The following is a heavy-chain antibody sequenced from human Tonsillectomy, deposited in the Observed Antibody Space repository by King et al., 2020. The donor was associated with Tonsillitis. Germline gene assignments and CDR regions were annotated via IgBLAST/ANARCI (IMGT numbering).Heavy chain of an antibody. D-gene: IGHD4-17*01. Sequence: VQLQQWGAGLLKPSETLSLTCAVYGGSFSGYYWSWIRQPPGKGLEWIGEINHSGSTNYNPSLKSRVTISVDTSKNQFSLKLSSVTAADTAVYYCARTTTVTIIYYYYFGMDVWGQGTTVTVSS. V-gene: IGHV4-34*01. CDR1: GGSFSGYY. CDR2: INHSGST. CDR3: ARTTTVTIIYYYYFGMDV. J-gene: IGHJ6*02.